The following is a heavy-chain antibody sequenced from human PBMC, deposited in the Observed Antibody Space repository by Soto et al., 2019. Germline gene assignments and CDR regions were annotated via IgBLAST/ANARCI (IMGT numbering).Heavy chain of an antibody. CDR2: IDWDDDK. CDR1: GFSLSTSGMC. V-gene: IGHV2-70*01. CDR3: ARVHGLYSSSWYGMDV. D-gene: IGHD6-13*01. J-gene: IGHJ6*02. Sequence: SGPTLVNPTQTLTLTCTFSGFSLSTSGMCVSWIRQPPGKALEWLALIDWDDDKYYSTSLKTRLTISKDTSNNQVVLTMTNMDPVDTATYYCARVHGLYSSSWYGMDVWGQGTTVTVSS.